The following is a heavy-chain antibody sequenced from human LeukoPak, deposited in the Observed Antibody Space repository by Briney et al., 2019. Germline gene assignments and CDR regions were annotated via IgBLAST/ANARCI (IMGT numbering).Heavy chain of an antibody. CDR2: ISYDGSNK. J-gene: IGHJ4*02. Sequence: GRSLRLSCAASGFTFSSYAMHWVRQAPGKGLEWVAVISYDGSNKYYADSVKGRFTISRDNSKNTLYLQMNSLTAEDTAVYYCARDWVTQYYYDSSGYPDYWGQGTLVTVSS. D-gene: IGHD3-22*01. CDR3: ARDWVTQYYYDSSGYPDY. V-gene: IGHV3-30-3*01. CDR1: GFTFSSYA.